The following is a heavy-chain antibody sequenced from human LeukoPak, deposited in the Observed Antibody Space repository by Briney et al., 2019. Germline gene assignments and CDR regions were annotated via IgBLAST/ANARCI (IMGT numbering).Heavy chain of an antibody. CDR2: IDPSDSYT. D-gene: IGHD2-8*01. CDR1: GYSFTSYW. Sequence: GESLKISFKGSGYSFTSYWISWVRQMPGKGLEWMGRIDPSDSYTNYSPSFQGHVTISADKSISTAYLQWSSLKASDTAMYYCTRPFLGYCTNGVCYMDDYWGQGTLVTVSS. CDR3: TRPFLGYCTNGVCYMDDY. J-gene: IGHJ4*02. V-gene: IGHV5-10-1*01.